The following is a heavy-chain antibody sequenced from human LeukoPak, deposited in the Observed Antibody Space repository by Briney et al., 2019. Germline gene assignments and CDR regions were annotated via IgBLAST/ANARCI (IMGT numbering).Heavy chain of an antibody. CDR1: GGSISSGDYY. Sequence: SETLSLTCTVSGGSISSGDYYWSWIRQPPGKGLEWIGYIYYSGSTYYNPSLKSRVTISVDTSKNQFSLKLSSTAADTAVYYCAPYAYGDLNAFDIWGQGTMVTVSS. J-gene: IGHJ3*02. D-gene: IGHD4-17*01. CDR2: IYYSGST. CDR3: APYAYGDLNAFDI. V-gene: IGHV4-30-4*08.